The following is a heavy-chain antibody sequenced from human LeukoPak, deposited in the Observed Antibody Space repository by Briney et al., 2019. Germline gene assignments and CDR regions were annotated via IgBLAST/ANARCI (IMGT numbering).Heavy chain of an antibody. J-gene: IGHJ4*02. Sequence: GGSLRLSCAASGFTFSSYAMHWVRQAPGKGLEWVAVISYDGSNKYYADSVKGRFTIFRDNSKNTLYLQMNSLRAEDTAVYYCARDATPGIAVYYFDYWGQGTLVTVSS. D-gene: IGHD6-19*01. CDR2: ISYDGSNK. CDR3: ARDATPGIAVYYFDY. V-gene: IGHV3-30-3*01. CDR1: GFTFSSYA.